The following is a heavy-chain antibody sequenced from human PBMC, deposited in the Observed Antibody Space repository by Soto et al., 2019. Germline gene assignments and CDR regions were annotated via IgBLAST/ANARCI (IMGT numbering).Heavy chain of an antibody. J-gene: IGHJ4*02. CDR2: INPSGGST. CDR3: ARDESPLEMATIIDY. D-gene: IGHD5-12*01. V-gene: IGHV1-46*01. CDR1: GYTFTSYY. Sequence: ASVKVSCKASGYTFTSYYMHWVRQAPGQGLEWMGIINPSGGSTSYAQKFQGRVTMTRDTSTSTVYMELSSLRSEDTAVYYCARDESPLEMATIIDYWGQGTLVTVSS.